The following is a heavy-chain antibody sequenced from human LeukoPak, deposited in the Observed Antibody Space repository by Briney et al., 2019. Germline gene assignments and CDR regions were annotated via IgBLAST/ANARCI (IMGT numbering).Heavy chain of an antibody. Sequence: PSETLSLTCTVSGGSISSSSYYWGWIRQPPGKGLEWIGSIYYSGSTYYNPSLKSRVTISVDTSKNQFSLKLSSATAADTAVYYCARIAVRGVTVDYWGQGTLVTVSS. CDR2: IYYSGST. CDR3: ARIAVRGVTVDY. J-gene: IGHJ4*02. CDR1: GGSISSSSYY. V-gene: IGHV4-39*01. D-gene: IGHD3-10*01.